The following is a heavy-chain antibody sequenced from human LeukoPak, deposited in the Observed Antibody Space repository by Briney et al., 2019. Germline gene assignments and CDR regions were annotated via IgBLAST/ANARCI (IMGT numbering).Heavy chain of an antibody. D-gene: IGHD3-22*01. Sequence: GGSLRLSCAASGFTFSGSAMRWVRQASGKGLEWVGRIRGKANSYATAYAASVKGRFTISRDDSKNTAYLQMNSLRAEDTAVYYCAKLGITMIVVVLWGQGTMVTVSS. CDR2: IRGKANSYAT. V-gene: IGHV3-73*01. CDR1: GFTFSGSA. CDR3: AKLGITMIVVVL. J-gene: IGHJ3*01.